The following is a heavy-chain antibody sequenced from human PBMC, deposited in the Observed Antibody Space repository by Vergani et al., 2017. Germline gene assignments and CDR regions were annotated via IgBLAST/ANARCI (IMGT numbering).Heavy chain of an antibody. CDR3: ARDVWDCSGNSCFLRAGEFYYMDV. CDR1: GFKFSQFG. J-gene: IGHJ6*03. Sequence: QVQLVESGGGVVQPGTSLRLSCEASGFKFSQFGMHWVRQGPGKGLEWVAFISYDGSKTQYADSEKGRVTISRDNSKNTVGLEMSSLRVDDTATYYCARDVWDCSGNSCFLRAGEFYYMDVWGKGTTVTVSS. V-gene: IGHV3-33*05. CDR2: ISYDGSKT. D-gene: IGHD5-12*01.